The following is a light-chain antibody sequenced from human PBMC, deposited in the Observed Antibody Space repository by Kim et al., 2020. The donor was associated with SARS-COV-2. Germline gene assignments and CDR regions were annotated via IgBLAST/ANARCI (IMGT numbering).Light chain of an antibody. CDR3: QSYDSSNLNWV. CDR1: SGSIARNY. J-gene: IGLJ3*02. V-gene: IGLV6-57*03. CDR2: EDN. Sequence: FTISCTRSSGSIARNYVQWYQHRPRSAPTTVFYEDNQIPSGVPDRFSGSIDSSSNSASLSISGLKTEDEADYYCQSYDSSNLNWVFGGGTKLTVL.